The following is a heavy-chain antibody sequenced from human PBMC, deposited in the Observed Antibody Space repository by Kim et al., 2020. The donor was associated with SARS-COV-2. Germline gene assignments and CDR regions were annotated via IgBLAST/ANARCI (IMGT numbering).Heavy chain of an antibody. V-gene: IGHV3-15*01. CDR3: TAYRIAYCGGDCYSYFDY. Sequence: GRFTIPRDASKNTLYLQRNSLKTEDTAVYYCTAYRIAYCGGDCYSYFDYWGQGTLVTVSS. D-gene: IGHD2-21*02. J-gene: IGHJ4*02.